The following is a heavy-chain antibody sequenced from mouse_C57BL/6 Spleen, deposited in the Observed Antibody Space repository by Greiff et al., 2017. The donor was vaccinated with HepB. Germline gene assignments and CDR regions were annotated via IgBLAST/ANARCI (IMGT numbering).Heavy chain of an antibody. CDR3: ASSGEMDY. D-gene: IGHD1-3*01. J-gene: IGHJ4*01. V-gene: IGHV1-52*01. Sequence: QVQLQQPGAELVRPGSSVKLSCKASGYTFTSYWMHWVKQRPIQGLEWIGNIDPSDSETHYNQKFKDKATLTVDKSSSTAYMQLSSQTAEDSSVCYCASSGEMDYWGQGTSVTVSS. CDR1: GYTFTSYW. CDR2: IDPSDSET.